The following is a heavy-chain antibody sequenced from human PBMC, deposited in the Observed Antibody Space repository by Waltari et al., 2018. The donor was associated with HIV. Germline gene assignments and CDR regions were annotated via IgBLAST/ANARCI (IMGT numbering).Heavy chain of an antibody. D-gene: IGHD6-19*01. Sequence: QVQLVQSGSELKKPGASVKVSCKASGYTFTNNAVNWVRQAPGQGLEWMGWINTKTVNPTYAQCFTGRFVFSLDTAVSTAYLQISSLKAEDTAFYYCARYTTGWYDSWGQGTLVTVSS. J-gene: IGHJ5*01. CDR1: GYTFTNNA. CDR3: ARYTTGWYDS. CDR2: INTKTVNP. V-gene: IGHV7-4-1*02.